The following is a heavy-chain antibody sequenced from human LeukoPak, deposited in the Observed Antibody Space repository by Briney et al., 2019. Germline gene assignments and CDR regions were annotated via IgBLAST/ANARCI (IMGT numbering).Heavy chain of an antibody. V-gene: IGHV3-23*01. CDR2: ITGSGDRT. J-gene: IGHJ4*02. Sequence: GGSLRLSCAASGFSFNTYAMSWVRQAPGKGLEWVSSITGSGDRTYYADSVKGRFTISRDNSKNTLYLQMNTLRAEDTAVYYCATLSSGSYYGPFDYWGQGTLVTVSS. CDR1: GFSFNTYA. D-gene: IGHD3-22*01. CDR3: ATLSSGSYYGPFDY.